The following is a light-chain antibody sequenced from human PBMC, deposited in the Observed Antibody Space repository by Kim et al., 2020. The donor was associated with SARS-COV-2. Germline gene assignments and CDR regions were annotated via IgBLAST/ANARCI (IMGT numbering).Light chain of an antibody. CDR1: SSDVGEYPY. V-gene: IGLV2-8*01. J-gene: IGLJ3*02. Sequence: GQSVRISCSGISSDVGEYPYVAWYQQHPGKAPTLIIYEVGCRPSGVPDRFSGSKSGNTASLTVSGLQAEDEADYYCSSSAGSNNLVFGGGTQLTVL. CDR2: EVG. CDR3: SSSAGSNNLV.